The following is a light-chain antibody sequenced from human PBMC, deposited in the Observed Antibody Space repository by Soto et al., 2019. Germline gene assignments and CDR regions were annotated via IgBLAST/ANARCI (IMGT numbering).Light chain of an antibody. CDR1: QSVSSY. V-gene: IGKV3-11*01. J-gene: IGKJ2*01. Sequence: EIVLTQSPATLSLSPGERATLSRRASQSVSSYLAWYQQKPGQAPRLLIYDASNRATGIPARFSGSGSGTDFTLTISRLEPEDFAVYYCQQRSNWPPYTFGQGTKLEIK. CDR3: QQRSNWPPYT. CDR2: DAS.